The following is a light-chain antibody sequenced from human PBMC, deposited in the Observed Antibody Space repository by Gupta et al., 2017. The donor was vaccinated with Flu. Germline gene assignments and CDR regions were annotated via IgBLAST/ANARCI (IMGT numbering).Light chain of an antibody. J-gene: IGLJ1*01. CDR2: EAR. Sequence: TSSDVGRCNVVSWYKQHQSKAPKLIIYEARKRPSGVSNRFSGAKSGNTASLTISGLQAEDEADYFGCSYAGSDLYVFGTGTAVTIL. CDR1: SSDVGRCNV. V-gene: IGLV2-23*01. CDR3: CSYAGSDLYV.